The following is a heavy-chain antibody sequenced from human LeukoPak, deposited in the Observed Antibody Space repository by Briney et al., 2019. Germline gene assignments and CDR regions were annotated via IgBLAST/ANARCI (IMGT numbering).Heavy chain of an antibody. Sequence: GGSLRLSCAASGFTFSSYSMNWVRQAPGKGLEWVSSISSSSSYIYYADSVKGRFTISRDNAKNSLYLQMNSLRAEDTALYYCARDGNYYDNGAYYDAFDIWGRGTMVTVSS. V-gene: IGHV3-21*01. CDR3: ARDGNYYDNGAYYDAFDI. CDR2: ISSSSSYI. CDR1: GFTFSSYS. J-gene: IGHJ3*02. D-gene: IGHD3-22*01.